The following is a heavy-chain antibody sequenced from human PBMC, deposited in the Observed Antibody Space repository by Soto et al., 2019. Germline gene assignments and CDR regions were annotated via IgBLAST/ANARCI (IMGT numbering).Heavy chain of an antibody. CDR3: ARVFPSYCGGDCSYFDS. CDR1: GGSVNSYY. J-gene: IGHJ4*02. Sequence: SETLSLTCTVSGGSVNSYYWSWIRQPPGKGLEWIGYIFYSGSTKSNPSLKSRVTMSVDMSKNQFSLRLTPVTAADTAVYYCARVFPSYCGGDCSYFDSWGQGTLVTVSS. D-gene: IGHD2-21*02. CDR2: IFYSGST. V-gene: IGHV4-59*02.